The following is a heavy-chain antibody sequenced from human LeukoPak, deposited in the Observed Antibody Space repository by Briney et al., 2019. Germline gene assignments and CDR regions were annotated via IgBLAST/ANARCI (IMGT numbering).Heavy chain of an antibody. J-gene: IGHJ5*02. CDR2: IIPIFGTA. V-gene: IGHV1-69*05. D-gene: IGHD2-15*01. CDR3: AREYYCSGGSCYLSWFDP. Sequence: ASVKVSCKASGGTFSSYAISWVRQAPGQGLEWMGGIIPIFGTANYAQKFQGRVTITTDESTSTAYMELSSPRSEDTAVYYCAREYYCSGGSCYLSWFDPWGQGTLVTVSS. CDR1: GGTFSSYA.